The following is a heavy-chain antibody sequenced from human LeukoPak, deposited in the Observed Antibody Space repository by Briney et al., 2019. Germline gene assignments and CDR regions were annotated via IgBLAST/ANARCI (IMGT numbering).Heavy chain of an antibody. CDR1: RFTFNIYA. CDR2: ISGSGGGT. D-gene: IGHD1-26*01. Sequence: PGGSLRLSCAASRFTFNIYAMSWVRQTPGKGLEWVSSISGSGGGTFYANSVKGRFTISRDNSKKTLFLQMRGLRAEDTAVYYCAKWDENFCYMDVWGKGTTVTVSS. V-gene: IGHV3-23*01. J-gene: IGHJ6*03. CDR3: AKWDENFCYMDV.